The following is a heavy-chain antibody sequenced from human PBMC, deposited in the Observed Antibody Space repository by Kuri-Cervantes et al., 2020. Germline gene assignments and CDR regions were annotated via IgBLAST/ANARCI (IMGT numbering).Heavy chain of an antibody. CDR2: IWYDGSNK. CDR3: ARTSAAADYYYYYYGMDV. D-gene: IGHD6-13*01. Sequence: GGSLRLSCAASGFTFSSYGMHWVRQAPGKGLGWVAVIWYDGSNKYYADSVKGRFTISRDNSKNTLYLQMNSLRAEDTAVYYCARTSAAADYYYYYYGMDVWGQGTTVTVSS. J-gene: IGHJ6*02. CDR1: GFTFSSYG. V-gene: IGHV3-33*01.